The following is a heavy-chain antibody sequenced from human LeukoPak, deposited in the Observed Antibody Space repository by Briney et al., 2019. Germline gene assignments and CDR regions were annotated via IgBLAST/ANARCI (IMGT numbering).Heavy chain of an antibody. CDR1: GVSISGSSYY. D-gene: IGHD3-10*01. Sequence: SETLSLTCTVSGVSISGSSYYWGWIRQPPGKGLEWIGSIYYSGGTYYNPSLKSRVTISVDTSKNQFSLRLNSLTAADTAVYYCARSEEKPFGELFIPLDPWGQGTLVTVSS. CDR2: IYYSGGT. J-gene: IGHJ5*02. CDR3: ARSEEKPFGELFIPLDP. V-gene: IGHV4-39*07.